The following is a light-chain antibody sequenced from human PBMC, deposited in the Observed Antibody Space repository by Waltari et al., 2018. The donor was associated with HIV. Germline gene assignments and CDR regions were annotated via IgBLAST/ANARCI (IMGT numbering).Light chain of an antibody. Sequence: QLVLTQSPSASASLGASVKLTCTLSSGLSSSAIAWHQQQPEKGPRYLMKLNSDGSHSKGDGIPDRFSGSSSGAERYLTISSLQSEDEADYYCQTWGTGIHVVFGGGTKLTVL. J-gene: IGLJ2*01. V-gene: IGLV4-69*01. CDR2: LNSDGSH. CDR1: SGLSSSA. CDR3: QTWGTGIHVV.